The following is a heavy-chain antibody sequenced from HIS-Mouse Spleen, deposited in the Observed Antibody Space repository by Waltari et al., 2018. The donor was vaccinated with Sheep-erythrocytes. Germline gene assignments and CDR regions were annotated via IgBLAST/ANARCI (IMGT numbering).Heavy chain of an antibody. CDR1: GFTCSRTA. J-gene: IGHJ4*02. CDR3: AKWIKLGREGYFDY. Sequence: EVQLLESGGGLVQPGGSLRLSCAASGFTCSRTAMSWVRQVPGKGLEWVSAISGSGGSTYYSDSVKGRFTISRDNSKNTLYLQMNSLRAEDTAVYYCAKWIKLGREGYFDYWGQGTLVTVSS. V-gene: IGHV3-23*01. D-gene: IGHD7-27*01. CDR2: ISGSGGST.